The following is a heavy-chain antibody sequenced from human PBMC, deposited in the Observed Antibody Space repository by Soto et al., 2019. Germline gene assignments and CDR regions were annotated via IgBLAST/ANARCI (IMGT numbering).Heavy chain of an antibody. D-gene: IGHD1-7*01. CDR3: ETSTTNSNYGYIGY. CDR2: IGGSGDST. V-gene: IGHV3-23*01. J-gene: IGHJ4*02. Sequence: GGSLRLSCAASGFTFSAYSMSWVRQAPGKGVEWVSTIGGSGDSTVYADSVKGRFTISRDNSKNTLFLQMHSLRAEDTAVYYCETSTTNSNYGYIGYWGQGTLVTVSS. CDR1: GFTFSAYS.